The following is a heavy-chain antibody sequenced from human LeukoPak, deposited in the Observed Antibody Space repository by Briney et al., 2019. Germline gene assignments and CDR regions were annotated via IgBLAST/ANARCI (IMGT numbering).Heavy chain of an antibody. CDR1: GGSISSGSYY. V-gene: IGHV4-61*02. J-gene: IGHJ3*02. D-gene: IGHD5-18*01. CDR3: AREGYSYGYLGAFDI. CDR2: IYTSGNT. Sequence: SETLSLTCTVSGGSISSGSYYWSWIRQPAGKGLEWIGRIYTSGNTNYNPSLKSRVTISVDTSKNQFSLKLSSVTAADTAVYYCAREGYSYGYLGAFDIWAKGQWSPSLQ.